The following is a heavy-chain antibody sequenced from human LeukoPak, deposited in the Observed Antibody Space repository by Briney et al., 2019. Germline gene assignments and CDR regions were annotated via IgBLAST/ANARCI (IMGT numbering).Heavy chain of an antibody. CDR1: GGSISSGGYY. D-gene: IGHD2-15*01. V-gene: IGHV4-31*03. J-gene: IGHJ5*02. Sequence: SETLSLTCTVSGGSISSGGYYWSWIRQHPGKGLEWIGYIYYSGSAYYNPSLKSRVTISVDTSKNQFSLKLSSVTAADTAVYYCAAQDVNWFDPWGQGTLVTVSS. CDR3: AAQDVNWFDP. CDR2: IYYSGSA.